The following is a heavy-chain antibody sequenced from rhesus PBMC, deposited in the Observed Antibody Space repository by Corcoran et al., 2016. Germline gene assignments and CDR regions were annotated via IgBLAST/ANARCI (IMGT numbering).Heavy chain of an antibody. J-gene: IGHJ5-1*01. D-gene: IGHD3-28*01. CDR2: NTAQGQT. CDR1: GYTFTSYY. Sequence: QVQLVQSGAEVKKPGASVKLSCKASGYTFTSYYINWVRQAPGQVLEWRGGNNTAQGQTRRRTKIPGRVTMTRDTSRSTAYMELGSLRCEDTAGYYCTRGMGYNRFDVWGPGVLVTVSS. V-gene: IGHV1S9*01. CDR3: TRGMGYNRFDV.